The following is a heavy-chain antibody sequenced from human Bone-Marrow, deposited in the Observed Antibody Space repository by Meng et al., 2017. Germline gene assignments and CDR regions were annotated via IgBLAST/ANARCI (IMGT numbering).Heavy chain of an antibody. D-gene: IGHD3-10*01. CDR2: IYHSGNT. CDR3: ARSRVRGVILSPLEFFQD. CDR1: GGSISTSNW. V-gene: IGHV4-4*02. Sequence: QVQLQESGPGLVKPSGTLSLTCAASGGSISTSNWWSWVRQPPGKGLEWIGEIYHSGNTNYNQSLKSRVTISVDKSKNQISLRLSSVTAAETAVYYCARSRVRGVILSPLEFFQDWGQGTLVTVSS. J-gene: IGHJ1*01.